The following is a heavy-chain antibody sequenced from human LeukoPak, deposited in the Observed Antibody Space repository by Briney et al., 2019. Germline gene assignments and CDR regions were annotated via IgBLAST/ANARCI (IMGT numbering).Heavy chain of an antibody. J-gene: IGHJ5*02. D-gene: IGHD2-2*01. CDR1: GGSVSSGSYY. CDR3: ARDDAGSTFDP. Sequence: SETLSLTCTASGGSVSSGSYYWSWIRQPPGKGLEWIGYIYYSGSTNYNPSLKSRVTISVDTSKNQFSLKLSSVTAADTAVYYCARDDAGSTFDPWGQGTLVTVSS. V-gene: IGHV4-61*01. CDR2: IYYSGST.